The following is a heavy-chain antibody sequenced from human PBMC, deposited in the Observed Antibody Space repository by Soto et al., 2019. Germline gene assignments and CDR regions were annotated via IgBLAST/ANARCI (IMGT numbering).Heavy chain of an antibody. V-gene: IGHV3-13*01. Sequence: EVQLVESGGGLVQPGGSLRLSCAASGFTFSSYDMHWVRQATGKGLEWVSAIGTAGDTYYPGSVKGRFTISRENAKNSLYLQMNSLRAEDTAVYYCARAVFNWNYVDYGMDVWGQGTTVTVSS. J-gene: IGHJ6*02. CDR2: IGTAGDT. CDR1: GFTFSSYD. D-gene: IGHD1-7*01. CDR3: ARAVFNWNYVDYGMDV.